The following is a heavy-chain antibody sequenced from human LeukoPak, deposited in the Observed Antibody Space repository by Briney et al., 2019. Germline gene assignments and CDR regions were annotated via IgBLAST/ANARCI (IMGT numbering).Heavy chain of an antibody. Sequence: VGSLRLFCAASGFTFSSYAMTWVRQAPGKELEWVSVISGSGAETFYAGSVQGRFTVSRDTSKNAVYLQMNSLRVEDTAIYFCAKGFSSSSYSGLDFWGQGTLVTVSS. CDR1: GFTFSSYA. J-gene: IGHJ4*02. CDR2: ISGSGAET. D-gene: IGHD2-15*01. CDR3: AKGFSSSSYSGLDF. V-gene: IGHV3-23*01.